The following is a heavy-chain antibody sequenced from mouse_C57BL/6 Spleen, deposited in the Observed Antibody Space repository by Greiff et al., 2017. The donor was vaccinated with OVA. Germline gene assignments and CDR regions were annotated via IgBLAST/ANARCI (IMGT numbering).Heavy chain of an antibody. CDR2: ISYDGSN. Sequence: EVQLQQSGPGLVKPSQSLSLTCSVTGYSITSGYYWNWIRQFPGNKLEWMGYISYDGSNNYNPSLKNRISITRDTSKNQFFLKLNSVTTEDTATYYWASHYYGSSYDWYFDVWGTGTTVTVSS. V-gene: IGHV3-6*01. CDR3: ASHYYGSSYDWYFDV. J-gene: IGHJ1*03. D-gene: IGHD1-1*01. CDR1: GYSITSGYY.